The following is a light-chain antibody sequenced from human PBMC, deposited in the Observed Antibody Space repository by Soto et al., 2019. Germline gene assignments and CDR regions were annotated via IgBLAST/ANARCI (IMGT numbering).Light chain of an antibody. J-gene: IGKJ1*01. Sequence: DIQMTQSPSTLSASVGDRVTITCRASQTISSWLAWYQQKPGKAPKLLIFAASTLVRGVPSRFSGRGSGTEFTLTISSLQADDYATFYCQQYHTDWTFGQGTNV. V-gene: IGKV1-5*01. CDR3: QQYHTDWT. CDR1: QTISSW. CDR2: AAS.